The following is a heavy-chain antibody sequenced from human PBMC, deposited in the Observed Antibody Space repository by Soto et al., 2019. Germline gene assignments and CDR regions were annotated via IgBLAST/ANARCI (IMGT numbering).Heavy chain of an antibody. CDR1: GGTFSSYA. Sequence: ASVKVSCKASGGTFSSYAISWVRQAPGQGLEWMGGIIPIFGTANYAQKFQGRVTITADKSTSTAYMELSSLRSEDTAVYYCASGYSSSWYYYYGMDVWGQGTTVNVSS. CDR3: ASGYSSSWYYYYGMDV. J-gene: IGHJ6*02. CDR2: IIPIFGTA. V-gene: IGHV1-69*06. D-gene: IGHD6-13*01.